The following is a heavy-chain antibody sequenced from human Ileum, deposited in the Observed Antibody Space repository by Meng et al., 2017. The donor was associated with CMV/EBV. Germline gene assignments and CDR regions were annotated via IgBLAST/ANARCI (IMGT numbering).Heavy chain of an antibody. CDR1: GGTFSSYT. D-gene: IGHD7-27*01. J-gene: IGHJ4*02. Sequence: CRASGGTFSSYTVTWVRQAPGQGLEWIGEIIPFFGASTYAQKLQGRVTFTTDESTATVDMELSSLTSEDTAVYYCARMGGVTNWGFVYWGQGALVTVSS. CDR3: ARMGGVTNWGFVY. V-gene: IGHV1-69*05. CDR2: IIPFFGAS.